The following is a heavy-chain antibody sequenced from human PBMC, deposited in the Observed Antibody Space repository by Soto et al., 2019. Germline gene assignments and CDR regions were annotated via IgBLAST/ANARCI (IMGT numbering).Heavy chain of an antibody. CDR2: VIPIFQTA. V-gene: IGHV1-69*06. J-gene: IGHJ4*02. Sequence: QVQLVQSGAEVKKPGSSVNVSCKASGGTFSSYAFTWVRQAPGQGLEWMGGVIPIFQTADYAQNFQGRVTITADKSTSTAYMELSSLRSEDTAVYYCARGGGGSYPFYFDFWGQGTLVTV. CDR1: GGTFSSYA. D-gene: IGHD2-21*01. CDR3: ARGGGGSYPFYFDF.